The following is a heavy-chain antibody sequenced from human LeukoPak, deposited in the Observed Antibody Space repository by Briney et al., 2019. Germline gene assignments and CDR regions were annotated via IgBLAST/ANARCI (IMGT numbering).Heavy chain of an antibody. CDR2: IYPGDSVT. V-gene: IGHV5-51*01. D-gene: IGHD1-26*01. Sequence: AEALKICCQGSGYSFTNSWIGWVRQMRGKDVEWMGIIYPGDSVTRYSPSFQGQVTISADKSISTSYLQWSSLKASATAMYYCARFSVGGTNYPNSWGQGALGSPSPQ. CDR1: GYSFTNSW. CDR3: ARFSVGGTNYPNS. J-gene: IGHJ4*02.